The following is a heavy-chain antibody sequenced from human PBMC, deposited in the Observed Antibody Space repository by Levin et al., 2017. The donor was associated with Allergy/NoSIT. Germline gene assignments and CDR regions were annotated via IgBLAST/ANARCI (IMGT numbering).Heavy chain of an antibody. Sequence: SVKVSCKASGGTFSSYAISWVRQAPGQGLEWMGGIIPIFGTANYAQKFQGRVTITADKSTSTAYMELSSLRSEDTAVYYCARVGSALTYYDFWSGYYEDYWGQGTLVTVSS. V-gene: IGHV1-69*06. D-gene: IGHD3-3*01. J-gene: IGHJ4*02. CDR3: ARVGSALTYYDFWSGYYEDY. CDR2: IIPIFGTA. CDR1: GGTFSSYA.